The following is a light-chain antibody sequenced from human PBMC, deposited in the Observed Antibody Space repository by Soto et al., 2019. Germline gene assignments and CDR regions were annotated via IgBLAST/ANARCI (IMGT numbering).Light chain of an antibody. J-gene: IGLJ3*02. V-gene: IGLV2-14*03. CDR1: SSDVGGYNF. Sequence: QSALTQTASVSGSPGQSITMSCTGTSSDVGGYNFVSWYQQHLGKAPKLIVHEVANRLSGVSGRFSGSKSGNTAFLTISGLQAEDEAVYYCCSHSSSITWMFGGGTKVTVL. CDR2: EVA. CDR3: CSHSSSITWM.